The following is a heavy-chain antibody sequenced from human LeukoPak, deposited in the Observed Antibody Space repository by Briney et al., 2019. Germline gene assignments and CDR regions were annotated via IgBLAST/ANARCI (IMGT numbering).Heavy chain of an antibody. CDR1: GFTFGSSA. CDR3: AKQLGYCSDGSCYFPY. Sequence: GGSLRLSCAASGFTFGSSAMSWVRQAPGKGLEWVSAISNNGGYTYYADSVQGRFTISRDNSKSTLCLQMNSLRAEDTAVYYCAKQLGYCSDGSCYFPYWGQGTLVTVSS. V-gene: IGHV3-23*01. J-gene: IGHJ4*02. D-gene: IGHD2-15*01. CDR2: ISNNGGYT.